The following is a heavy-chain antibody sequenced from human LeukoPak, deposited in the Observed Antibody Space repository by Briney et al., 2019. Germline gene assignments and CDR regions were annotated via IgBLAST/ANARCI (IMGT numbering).Heavy chain of an antibody. D-gene: IGHD3-10*01. J-gene: IGHJ5*02. CDR2: ISYDGSNK. CDR3: AKEAMVRGVIIT. Sequence: PGGSLRLSCAASGFTFGSYGMHWVRQAPGKGLEWVAVISYDGSNKYYADSVKGRFTISRDNSKNTLYLQMNSLRAEDTAVYYCAKEAMVRGVIITWGQGTLVTVSS. V-gene: IGHV3-30*18. CDR1: GFTFGSYG.